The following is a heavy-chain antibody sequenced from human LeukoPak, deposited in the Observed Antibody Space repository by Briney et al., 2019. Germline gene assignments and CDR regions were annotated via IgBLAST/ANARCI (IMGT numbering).Heavy chain of an antibody. Sequence: GGSLRLSCAASGFTFSDYYMSWIRQAPGKGLEWVSYISSSGSPINYADSVKGRFTISRDNAKNSLYLQMNSLRAEDTAVYYCARVYYSSSYDYWYFDLWGRGTLVTVSS. CDR1: GFTFSDYY. CDR3: ARVYYSSSYDYWYFDL. J-gene: IGHJ2*01. D-gene: IGHD6-13*01. CDR2: ISSSGSPI. V-gene: IGHV3-11*01.